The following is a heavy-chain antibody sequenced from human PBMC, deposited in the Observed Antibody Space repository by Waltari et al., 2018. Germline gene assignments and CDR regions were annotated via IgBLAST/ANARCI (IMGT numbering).Heavy chain of an antibody. CDR1: GGSFSGYY. CDR3: ARLVGIAAAGSGAFDI. Sequence: QVQLQQWGAGLLKPSETLSLTCAVYGGSFSGYYWSWIRPPPGKGLEWIGEINHSGSTNYNPSLKSRVTISVDTSKNQFSLKLSSVTAADTAVYYCARLVGIAAAGSGAFDIWGQGTMVTVSS. CDR2: INHSGST. J-gene: IGHJ3*02. V-gene: IGHV4-34*01. D-gene: IGHD6-13*01.